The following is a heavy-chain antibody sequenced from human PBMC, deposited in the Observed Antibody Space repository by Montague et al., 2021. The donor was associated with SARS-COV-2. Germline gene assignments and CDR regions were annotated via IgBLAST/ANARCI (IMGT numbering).Heavy chain of an antibody. Sequence: SETLSLTCTVSGASISRYYWGWIRQPPGKGLEWMGYHYNSGSTNYSPTLKSRIAMSVDTSENQFSLKPFSVTAADMAVYYCARVVVDASGWYHFDYWGQGALVTVSS. J-gene: IGHJ4*02. CDR2: HYNSGST. D-gene: IGHD6-19*01. CDR1: GASISRYY. CDR3: ARVVVDASGWYHFDY. V-gene: IGHV4-59*12.